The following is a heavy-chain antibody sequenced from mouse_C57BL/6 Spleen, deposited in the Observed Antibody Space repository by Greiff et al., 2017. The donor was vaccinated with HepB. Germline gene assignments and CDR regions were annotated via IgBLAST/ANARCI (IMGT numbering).Heavy chain of an antibody. CDR1: GFTFSDYG. Sequence: EVKLMESGGGLVKPGGSLKLSCAASGFTFSDYGMHWVRQAPEKGLEWVAYISSGSSTIYYADTVKGRFTISRDNAKNTLFLQMTSLRSEDTAMYYCARSPNSHFDYWGQGTTLTVSS. J-gene: IGHJ2*01. V-gene: IGHV5-17*01. CDR3: ARSPNSHFDY. CDR2: ISSGSSTI. D-gene: IGHD4-1*01.